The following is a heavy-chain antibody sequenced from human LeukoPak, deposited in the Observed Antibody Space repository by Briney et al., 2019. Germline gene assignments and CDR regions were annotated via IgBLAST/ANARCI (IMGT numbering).Heavy chain of an antibody. CDR3: ARVMRWELLVTEYYFDY. CDR2: ISSTGSTM. J-gene: IGHJ4*02. CDR1: GFTFSSYE. V-gene: IGHV3-48*03. D-gene: IGHD1-26*01. Sequence: PGGSLRLSCAASGFTFSSYEMNWVRQAPGKGLEWISYISSTGSTMYYADSVKGRFTVSRDNAKSSLYLQMNSLRAEDTAVYYCARVMRWELLVTEYYFDYWGQGTLVTVSS.